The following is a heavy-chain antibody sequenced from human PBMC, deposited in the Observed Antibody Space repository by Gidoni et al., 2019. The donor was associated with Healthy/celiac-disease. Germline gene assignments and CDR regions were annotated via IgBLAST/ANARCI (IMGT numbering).Heavy chain of an antibody. CDR3: TRGIAAHLYWYFDL. CDR1: GVTFGEYA. J-gene: IGHJ2*01. D-gene: IGHD6-6*01. Sequence: EVQLVESGGGLVQPGRAARLSCTASGVTFGEYAMSWVRQAPGKGLGWVGFIRSKAYGGTTEYAASVKGRFTISRDDSKSIAYLQMDSLKTEDTAVYYCTRGIAAHLYWYFDLWGRGTLVTVSS. V-gene: IGHV3-49*04. CDR2: IRSKAYGGTT.